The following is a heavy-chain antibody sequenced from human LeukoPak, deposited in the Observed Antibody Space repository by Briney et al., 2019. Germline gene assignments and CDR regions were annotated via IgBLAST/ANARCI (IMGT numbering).Heavy chain of an antibody. V-gene: IGHV3-7*05. CDR3: ARDTLVVVAAPSVFGFDP. J-gene: IGHJ5*02. Sequence: PGGSLRLSCAASGFTFSTYWMSWVRQAPGKGLEWVANMDQDGTEKNYVDSVKGRFTISRDNAKNLLYVQMNSLRAEDTAVYYCARDTLVVVAAPSVFGFDPWGQGTLVTVSS. CDR2: MDQDGTEK. D-gene: IGHD2-15*01. CDR1: GFTFSTYW.